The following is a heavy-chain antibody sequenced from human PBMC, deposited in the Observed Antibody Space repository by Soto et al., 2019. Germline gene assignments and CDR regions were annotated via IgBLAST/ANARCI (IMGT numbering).Heavy chain of an antibody. Sequence: QVQLVQSGAEVKKPGSSVKVSCKASGVTFSSYAISWVRQAPGQGLEWMGGIIPIPGTANYAQQFQGRVTITGDESTSAAYMELRSLRSADTAVYYCARPQGSSTSLEIYYYYYYGMDVWGQGTTVTVSS. V-gene: IGHV1-69*01. D-gene: IGHD2-2*01. CDR2: IIPIPGTA. J-gene: IGHJ6*02. CDR3: ARPQGSSTSLEIYYYYYYGMDV. CDR1: GVTFSSYA.